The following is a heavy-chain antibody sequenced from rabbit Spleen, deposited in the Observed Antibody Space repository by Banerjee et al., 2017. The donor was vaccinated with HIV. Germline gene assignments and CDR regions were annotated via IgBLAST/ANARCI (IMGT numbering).Heavy chain of an antibody. D-gene: IGHD6-1*01. CDR1: GFSFSSGYW. CDR3: ARDGDSDYGWGGYINL. CDR2: IAADSSGST. Sequence: QQQLEESGGDLVKPEGSLTLTCTASGFSFSSGYWICWVRQAPGKGLEWIACIAADSSGSTYYASWAKGRFTISKTSSTTVTLQMTSLTAADTATYFCARDGDSDYGWGGYINLWGPGTLVTVS. V-gene: IGHV1S45*01. J-gene: IGHJ4*01.